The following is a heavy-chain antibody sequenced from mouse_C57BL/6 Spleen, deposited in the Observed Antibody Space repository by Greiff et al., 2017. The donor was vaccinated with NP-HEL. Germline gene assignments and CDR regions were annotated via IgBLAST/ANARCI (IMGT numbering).Heavy chain of an antibody. CDR2: INPNNGGT. CDR1: GYTFTDYY. J-gene: IGHJ2*01. CDR3: ARSTGNRSFDY. Sequence: EVQLQQSGPELVKPGASVKISCKASGYTFTDYYMNWVKQSHGKSLEWIGDINPNNGGTSYNQKFKGKATLTVDKSSSTAYMELRSLTSEDSAVYYCARSTGNRSFDYWGQGTTLTVSS. V-gene: IGHV1-26*01. D-gene: IGHD4-1*02.